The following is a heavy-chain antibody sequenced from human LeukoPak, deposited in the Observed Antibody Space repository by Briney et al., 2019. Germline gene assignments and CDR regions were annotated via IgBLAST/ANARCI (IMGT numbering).Heavy chain of an antibody. J-gene: IGHJ5*02. D-gene: IGHD3-16*02. V-gene: IGHV4-34*01. CDR2: INHSGST. CDR3: ARAHYGYVWGSYRSSWFDP. CDR1: GGSFSGYY. Sequence: SETLSLTCAVYGGSFSGYYWSWIRQPPGKGLEWIGEINHSGSTNYNPSLKSRVTISVDTSKNQFSLKLSSVTAADTAVYYCARAHYGYVWGSYRSSWFDPWGQGTLVTVSS.